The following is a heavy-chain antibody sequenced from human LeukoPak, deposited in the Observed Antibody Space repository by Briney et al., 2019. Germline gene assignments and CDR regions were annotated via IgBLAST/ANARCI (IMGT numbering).Heavy chain of an antibody. V-gene: IGHV4-59*01. J-gene: IGHJ4*02. CDR2: IYYSGST. D-gene: IGHD6-13*01. CDR3: ARTYSRSWRNFDY. CDR1: GGSISSYY. Sequence: SETLSLTCTVSGGSISSYYWSCLRQPPGKGLEWIGYIYYSGSTNYNPSLKSRVTISLDTSKNQFSLKLSSVTAADTAVYYCARTYSRSWRNFDYWGQGTLVTVSS.